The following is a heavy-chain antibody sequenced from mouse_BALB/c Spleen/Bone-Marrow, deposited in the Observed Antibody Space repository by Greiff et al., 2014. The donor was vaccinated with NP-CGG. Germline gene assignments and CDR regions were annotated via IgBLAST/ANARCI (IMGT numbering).Heavy chain of an antibody. CDR2: IDPSDSYS. CDR1: GYTFTNYW. J-gene: IGHJ4*01. CDR3: ARGVVYYYAMDY. V-gene: IGHV1-69*02. Sequence: QVQLQQPGAELVKPGASVKLSCKASGYTFTNYWMHWVKQRPGQGLEWIGEIDPSDSYSNYNQNFKGKATLTVDKPSSTAYMQLTSLTSEDSAVYYCARGVVYYYAMDYWGQGTSVTVSS.